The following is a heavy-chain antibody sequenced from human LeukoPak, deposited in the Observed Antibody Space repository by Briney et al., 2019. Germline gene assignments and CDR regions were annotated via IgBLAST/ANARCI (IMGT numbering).Heavy chain of an antibody. V-gene: IGHV3-48*01. D-gene: IGHD2-21*02. CDR3: ARDPEGDSDFDY. J-gene: IGHJ4*02. CDR2: INSNGAVI. Sequence: GGSLRLSCAASGFSFSGYGMNWVRRAPGKGLEWLSHINSNGAVISYADSVKGRFTISRDTAKSSLYLQMNSLKIEDTAIYFWARDPEGDSDFDYGAQGPLFTVSS. CDR1: GFSFSGYG.